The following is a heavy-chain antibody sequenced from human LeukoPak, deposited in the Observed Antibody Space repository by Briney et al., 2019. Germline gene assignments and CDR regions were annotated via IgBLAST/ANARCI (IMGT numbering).Heavy chain of an antibody. Sequence: PSETLSLTCAVYGGSFSGYYWSWIRQPPGKGLEWIGEINHSGSTNYNPSLKSRVTISVDTSKNQFSLKLSSVTAADTAVYYCARLVLAAVAGTIPDYWGQGTLVTVSS. CDR3: ARLVLAAVAGTIPDY. J-gene: IGHJ4*02. V-gene: IGHV4-34*01. D-gene: IGHD6-19*01. CDR1: GGSFSGYY. CDR2: INHSGST.